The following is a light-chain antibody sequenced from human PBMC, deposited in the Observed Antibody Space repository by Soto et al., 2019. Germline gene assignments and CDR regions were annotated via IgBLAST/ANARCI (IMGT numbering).Light chain of an antibody. CDR3: QQSYSTPWT. CDR1: QIISSY. Sequence: DIPMTQSPSSLSASVGDRVTITCRASQIISSYLNWYQQKPGKAPKLLIYAASSLQSGVPSRFSGSGSGTDFTLTISSLQPEDFATYYCQQSYSTPWTFGQGTKVEIK. CDR2: AAS. V-gene: IGKV1-39*01. J-gene: IGKJ1*01.